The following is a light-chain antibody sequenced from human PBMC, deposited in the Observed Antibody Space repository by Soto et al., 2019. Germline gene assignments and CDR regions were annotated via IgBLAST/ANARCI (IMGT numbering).Light chain of an antibody. Sequence: EIVMTQSPATLSVSPGERATLSCRASQSVSSNLAWYQQKPGQAPRLLIYGASNRATDIPGRFSGSGSGTDFTLTITRLEPEDFAVYYCQQYGSSPPTFGPRTRVEIK. CDR1: QSVSSN. CDR3: QQYGSSPPT. CDR2: GAS. J-gene: IGKJ1*01. V-gene: IGKV3-20*01.